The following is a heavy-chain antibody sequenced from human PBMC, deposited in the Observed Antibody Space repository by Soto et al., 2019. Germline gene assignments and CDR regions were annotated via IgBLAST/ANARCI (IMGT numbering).Heavy chain of an antibody. D-gene: IGHD2-15*01. CDR2: IYYSGST. Sequence: SETLSLTCTVSGGSISSYYWSWIRQPPGKGLEWIGYIYYSGSTNYNPSLKSRVTISVDTSKNQCSLKLSSVTAADTAVYYCARGKLSHLYYYYYGMDVWGQGTTVTVSS. CDR3: ARGKLSHLYYYYYGMDV. J-gene: IGHJ6*02. CDR1: GGSISSYY. V-gene: IGHV4-59*01.